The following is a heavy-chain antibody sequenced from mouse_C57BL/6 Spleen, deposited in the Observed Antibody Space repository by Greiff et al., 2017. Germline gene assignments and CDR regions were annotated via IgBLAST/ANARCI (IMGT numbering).Heavy chain of an antibody. D-gene: IGHD1-1*01. J-gene: IGHJ1*03. Sequence: QVQLKQSGPELVKPGASVKISCKASGYAFSSSWMNWVKQRPGKGLEWIGRIYPGDGDTNYNGKFKGKATLTADKSSSTAYMQLSSLTSEDSAVYFCARGTTVARYFDVWGTGTTVTVSS. CDR1: GYAFSSSW. CDR2: IYPGDGDT. V-gene: IGHV1-82*01. CDR3: ARGTTVARYFDV.